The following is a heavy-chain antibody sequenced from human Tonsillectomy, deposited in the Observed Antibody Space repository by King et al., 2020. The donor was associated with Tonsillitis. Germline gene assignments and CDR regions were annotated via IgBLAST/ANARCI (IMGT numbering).Heavy chain of an antibody. Sequence: VQLVESGGGLVKPGGSLRLSCAASGFTFSNAWMSWVRQAPGKGLEWVGRIKSKTDGGTTDYAAPVKGRFTISRDDSKNTLYLQMNSLKTEDTAVYYCNTDHTYYFGFRSYYTSPRGEYFQHWGQGTLVTVAS. CDR2: IKSKTDGGTT. D-gene: IGHD3-10*01. CDR3: NTDHTYYFGFRSYYTSPRGEYFQH. CDR1: GFTFSNAW. V-gene: IGHV3-15*01. J-gene: IGHJ1*01.